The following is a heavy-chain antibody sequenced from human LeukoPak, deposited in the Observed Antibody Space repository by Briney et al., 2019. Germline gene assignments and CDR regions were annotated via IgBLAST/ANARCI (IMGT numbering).Heavy chain of an antibody. V-gene: IGHV4-34*01. CDR3: ARGSGWYVGYVWFDP. CDR1: GRSFSGYY. J-gene: IGHJ5*02. CDR2: INHSGST. D-gene: IGHD6-19*01. Sequence: SETLSLTCAVYGRSFSGYYWSWIRQPPGKGLEWLGEINHSGSTNYNPSLKSRVTISVDTSKNQFSLKLSSVTAADTAVYYCARGSGWYVGYVWFDPWGQGTLVTVSS.